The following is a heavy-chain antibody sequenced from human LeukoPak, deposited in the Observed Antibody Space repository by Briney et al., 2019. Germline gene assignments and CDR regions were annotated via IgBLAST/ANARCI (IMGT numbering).Heavy chain of an antibody. CDR1: GFTFSTFG. CDR2: IQYDDSIE. J-gene: IGHJ4*01. Sequence: PGGSLRLSCAASGFTFSTFGMNWVRQAPDKGLEWVAFIQYDDSIEYYADSVKGRFTIPRDNSKNTLHLQMNSLRGDDTAVYYCAKDQGVVGSYDYWGHGTLVTVSS. V-gene: IGHV3-30*02. D-gene: IGHD3-10*01. CDR3: AKDQGVVGSYDY.